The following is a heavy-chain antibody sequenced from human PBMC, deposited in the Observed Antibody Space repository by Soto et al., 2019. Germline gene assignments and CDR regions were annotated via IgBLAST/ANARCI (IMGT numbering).Heavy chain of an antibody. V-gene: IGHV5-51*01. D-gene: IGHD6-19*01. J-gene: IGHJ4*02. CDR2: IYPGDSDT. Sequence: GESLRISCHGSGYSCTSYCIGLVLQTPGKGLEWMGMIYPGDSDTRYSPSFQGQVTISADKSISAAFLQWSSLKASDTAMYYCVRPFDSSGWYDYWGQGTLVTVSS. CDR3: VRPFDSSGWYDY. CDR1: GYSCTSYC.